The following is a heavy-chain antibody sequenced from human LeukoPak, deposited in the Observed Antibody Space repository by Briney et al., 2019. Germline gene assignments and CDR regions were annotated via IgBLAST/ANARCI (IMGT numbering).Heavy chain of an antibody. CDR3: AKDMRFRALLWFGELFF. J-gene: IGHJ4*02. CDR2: ISWSSGSI. V-gene: IGHV3-9*01. Sequence: PGRSLRLSCAASGFTFDDYAMHWVRQAPGKGLEWVSGISWSSGSIGYADSVKGRFTISRDNAKNSLYLQMNSLRAEDTALYYCAKDMRFRALLWFGELFFWGQGTLVTVSS. D-gene: IGHD3-10*01. CDR1: GFTFDDYA.